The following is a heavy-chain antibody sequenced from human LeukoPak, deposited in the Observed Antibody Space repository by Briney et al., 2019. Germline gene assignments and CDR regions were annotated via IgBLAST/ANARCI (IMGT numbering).Heavy chain of an antibody. CDR3: ARDRSGSYYGDFDY. J-gene: IGHJ4*02. Sequence: GGPLRLSCAASGFTFSSYNMNWVRQAPGKGLAWVSSISSSSSYIYYADSVKGRFTISRDDAKNSLYLQMNSLRAEDTAVYYCARDRSGSYYGDFDYWGQGTLVTVSS. D-gene: IGHD1-26*01. CDR2: ISSSSSYI. V-gene: IGHV3-21*01. CDR1: GFTFSSYN.